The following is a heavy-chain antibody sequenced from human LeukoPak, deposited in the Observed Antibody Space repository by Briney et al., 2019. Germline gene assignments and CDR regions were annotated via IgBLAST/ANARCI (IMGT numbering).Heavy chain of an antibody. CDR2: ISAYNGNT. CDR3: ARDPEYGMDV. CDR1: GYTFTSYD. Sequence: ASVKVSCKASGYTFTSYDINWVRQATGQGLEWMGWISAYNGNTNYAQKFQGRVTMTTDTSTSTAYMELRSLRSDDTAVYYCARDPEYGMDVWGQGTTVTVSS. J-gene: IGHJ6*02. V-gene: IGHV1-18*01.